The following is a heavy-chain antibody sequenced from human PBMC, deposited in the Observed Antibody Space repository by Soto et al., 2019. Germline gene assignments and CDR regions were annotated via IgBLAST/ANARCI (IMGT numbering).Heavy chain of an antibody. CDR3: AKDMGSSSWSERYTWFDP. Sequence: GGSLRLSCAASGFTFSSYAMSWVRQAPGKGLEWVSAISGSGGSTYYADSVKGRFTISRDNSKNTLYLQMNSLRAEDTAVYYCAKDMGSSSWSERYTWFDPWGQGTLVTVSS. CDR2: ISGSGGST. CDR1: GFTFSSYA. D-gene: IGHD6-13*01. J-gene: IGHJ5*02. V-gene: IGHV3-23*01.